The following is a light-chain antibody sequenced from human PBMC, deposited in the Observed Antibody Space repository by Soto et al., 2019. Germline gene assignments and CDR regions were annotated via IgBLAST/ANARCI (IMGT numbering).Light chain of an antibody. V-gene: IGKV3D-15*01. J-gene: IGKJ1*01. CDR3: QPYDNSPLT. CDR1: QSVSSH. Sequence: PGATAGLSCTASQSVSSHLAWYHQKPGQAPRLLIYGASNRATGIPARFSGSGSGPQFTLTINSLESEDFAIYYCQPYDNSPLTFGQGTKVDIK. CDR2: GAS.